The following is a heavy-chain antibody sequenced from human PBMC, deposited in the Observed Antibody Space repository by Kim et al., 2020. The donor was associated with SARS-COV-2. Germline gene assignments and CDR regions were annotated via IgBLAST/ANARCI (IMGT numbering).Heavy chain of an antibody. CDR2: ISGSGDSI. CDR1: GFDFNSYG. J-gene: IGHJ4*02. V-gene: IGHV3-23*01. Sequence: GGSLRLSCAASGFDFNSYGMGWARQAAGMGLEWVSLISGSGDSIYYGDSVKGRFTISRDNSKNTLYLQMNSLRGEDTARYYCVKRAPPSGSGKYRPLDWWGRGTLVTVSS. CDR3: VKRAPPSGSGKYRPLDW. D-gene: IGHD3-10*01.